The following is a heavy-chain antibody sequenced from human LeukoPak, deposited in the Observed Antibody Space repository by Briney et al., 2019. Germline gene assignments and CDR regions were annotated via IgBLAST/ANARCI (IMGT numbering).Heavy chain of an antibody. V-gene: IGHV3-53*01. Sequence: GGSLRLSCAASGFTVTTKIMAWVRQAPGRGLEWVSVFYSPGSTYYADSVHGRFTISRDTSLNTLFLQMNSLRVEDTAVYYCASARESCIGSTCYEYFHHWGQGTPLRVSS. D-gene: IGHD3-22*01. CDR1: GFTVTTKI. CDR2: FYSPGST. CDR3: ASARESCIGSTCYEYFHH. J-gene: IGHJ1*01.